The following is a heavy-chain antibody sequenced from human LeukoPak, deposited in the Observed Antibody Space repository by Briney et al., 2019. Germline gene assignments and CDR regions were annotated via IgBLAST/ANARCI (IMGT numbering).Heavy chain of an antibody. J-gene: IGHJ4*02. CDR3: ARDRPGYCSSTSCYAILY. CDR2: IYTSGST. V-gene: IGHV4-4*07. D-gene: IGHD2-2*01. Sequence: SETPSLTCTVSGGSISSYYWSWIRQPAGKGLEWIGRIYTSGSTNYNPSLKSRVTMSVDTSKNQFSLKLSSVTAADTAVYYCARDRPGYCSSTSCYAILYWGQGTLVTVSS. CDR1: GGSISSYY.